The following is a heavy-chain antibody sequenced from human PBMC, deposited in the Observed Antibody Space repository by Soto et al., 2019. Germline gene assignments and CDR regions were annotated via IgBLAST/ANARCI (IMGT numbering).Heavy chain of an antibody. Sequence: VQLLESGGGLVQPGGSLRLSCAASGFNFSSYAMTWVRQAPGKGLEWVSSIGGGGGSTFYADSVKGRFIISRDNSKNTLFMQMKSPRAEDTAIYYCAKQGRKAKTIFGVVIIGPYFDHWGQGTLVTVSS. J-gene: IGHJ4*02. V-gene: IGHV3-23*01. CDR1: GFNFSSYA. CDR2: IGGGGGST. CDR3: AKQGRKAKTIFGVVIIGPYFDH. D-gene: IGHD3-3*01.